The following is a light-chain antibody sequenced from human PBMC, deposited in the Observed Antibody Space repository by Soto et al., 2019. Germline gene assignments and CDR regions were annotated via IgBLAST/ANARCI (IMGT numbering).Light chain of an antibody. V-gene: IGKV1-5*01. CDR1: QSISTH. J-gene: IGKJ1*01. CDR3: QQYNTFWA. CDR2: DVS. Sequence: DIQMTQSPSSLSASLAPRVTISCRASQSISTHLNWYQQKPGKAPKLLIYDVSTLGSGVPSRFSGSGSGTDFTLTISSLQPDDSATYYCQQYNTFWAFGQGTKVDIK.